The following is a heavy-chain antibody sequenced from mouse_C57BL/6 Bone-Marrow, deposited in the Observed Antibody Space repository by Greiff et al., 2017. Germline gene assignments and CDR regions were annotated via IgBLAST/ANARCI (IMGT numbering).Heavy chain of an antibody. V-gene: IGHV5-17*01. CDR1: GFTFSDYG. J-gene: IGHJ1*03. Sequence: DVQLVESGGGLVKPGGSLKLSCAASGFTFSDYGMHWVRQAPEKGLEWVAYISSGSSTIYYADTVKGRFTISRDNAKNTLFLQMTSLRSEDTAMYYCARPDYDWYFDVWGTGTTVTVSS. D-gene: IGHD2-4*01. CDR2: ISSGSSTI. CDR3: ARPDYDWYFDV.